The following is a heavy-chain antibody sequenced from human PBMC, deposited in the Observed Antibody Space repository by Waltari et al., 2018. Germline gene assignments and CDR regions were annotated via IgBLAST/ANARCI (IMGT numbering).Heavy chain of an antibody. V-gene: IGHV3-48*03. CDR2: ISSSGSTI. J-gene: IGHJ6*02. D-gene: IGHD6-13*01. CDR1: GFTFSSYE. Sequence: EVQLVESGGGLVQPGGSLRLSCAASGFTFSSYEMTWVRQAPGTGLEWVSYISSSGSTIYYADSVKGRFTISRDNAKNSLYLQMNSLRAEDTAVYYCARTIAAAGTEGYYYGMDVWGQGTTVTVSS. CDR3: ARTIAAAGTEGYYYGMDV.